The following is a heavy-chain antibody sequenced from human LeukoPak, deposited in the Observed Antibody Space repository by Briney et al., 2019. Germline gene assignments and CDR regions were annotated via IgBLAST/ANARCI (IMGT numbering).Heavy chain of an antibody. CDR3: ATSGSYHKYYFDY. Sequence: VASVKVSCKTSGYSFSAYYMHWVRQAPGQGLDWMVVINPSGDSTSSALKFQTRVTVSTDTSKGTVYMQLSSLRSDETDVYFCATSGSYHKYYFDYWGQGTLVTVSS. D-gene: IGHD1-26*01. CDR2: INPSGDST. J-gene: IGHJ4*02. V-gene: IGHV1-46*01. CDR1: GYSFSAYY.